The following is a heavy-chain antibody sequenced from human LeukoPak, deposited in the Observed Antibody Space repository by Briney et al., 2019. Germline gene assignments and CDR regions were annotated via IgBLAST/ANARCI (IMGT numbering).Heavy chain of an antibody. D-gene: IGHD4-23*01. J-gene: IGHJ4*02. CDR3: ARLVHDYGGPGDY. Sequence: GESLKISCKGSGYSFPNYWIGWVRQMPGKGLEWMGLIYPGDSDTRYSPSFQGQVTISADKSISTAYLQWSSLKASDTGMYYCARLVHDYGGPGDYWGQGTLVTVSS. CDR1: GYSFPNYW. CDR2: IYPGDSDT. V-gene: IGHV5-51*01.